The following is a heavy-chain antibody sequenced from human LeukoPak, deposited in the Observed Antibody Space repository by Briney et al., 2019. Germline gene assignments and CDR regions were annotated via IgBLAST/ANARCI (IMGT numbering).Heavy chain of an antibody. D-gene: IGHD2-8*01. CDR2: IIPILGIA. CDR3: ARDLTLYCTNGVCYAFDI. V-gene: IGHV1-69*04. Sequence: SVKVSCKASGGTFSSYAISWVRQAPGQGLEWMGRIIPILGIANYAQKFQGRVTITADKSTSTAYMELSSLRSEDTAVYYCARDLTLYCTNGVCYAFDIWGQGTMVTVSS. CDR1: GGTFSSYA. J-gene: IGHJ3*02.